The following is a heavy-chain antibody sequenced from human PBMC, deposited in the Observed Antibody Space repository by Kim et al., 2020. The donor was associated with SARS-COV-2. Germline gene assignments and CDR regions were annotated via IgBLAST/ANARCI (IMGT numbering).Heavy chain of an antibody. Sequence: GGSLRLSCAASRFTFSSYAMSWVRQSPGKGLEWVSAISGSGGSTYYADSVKGRFTISRDNSKNTLYLQMNSLRAEDTAVYYCAKDPIAVVVPAAVLFDYWGQGTLVTVSS. CDR2: ISGSGGST. CDR1: RFTFSSYA. D-gene: IGHD2-2*01. J-gene: IGHJ4*02. V-gene: IGHV3-23*01. CDR3: AKDPIAVVVPAAVLFDY.